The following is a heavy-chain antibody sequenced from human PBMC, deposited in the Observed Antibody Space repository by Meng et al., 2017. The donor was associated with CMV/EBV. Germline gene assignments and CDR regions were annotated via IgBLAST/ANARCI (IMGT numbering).Heavy chain of an antibody. J-gene: IGHJ4*02. CDR3: ARGLGTLRFLEWLPLDFDY. CDR1: GFTFSSYA. V-gene: IGHV3-23*01. D-gene: IGHD3-3*01. CDR2: ISGSGGST. Sequence: GESLKISCAASGFTFSSYAMSWVRQAPGKGLEWVSAISGSGGSTYYADSVKGRFTISRDNSKNTLYLQMNSLRAEDTAVYYCARGLGTLRFLEWLPLDFDYWGQGTLVTVSS.